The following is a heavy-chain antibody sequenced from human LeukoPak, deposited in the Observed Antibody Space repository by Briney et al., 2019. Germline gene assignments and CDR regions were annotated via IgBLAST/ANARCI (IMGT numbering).Heavy chain of an antibody. J-gene: IGHJ5*02. CDR1: GFTFGSYS. V-gene: IGHV3-21*01. Sequence: TAGGSLRLSCAASGFTFGSYSMNWVRQAPGKGLEWVSSISSSSSYIYYADSMKGRFTISRDNAKNSLYLQMNSLRAEDTAVYYCARGEYYYDTSGYASEGHWFDPWGQGTLVTVSS. CDR2: ISSSSSYI. D-gene: IGHD3-22*01. CDR3: ARGEYYYDTSGYASEGHWFDP.